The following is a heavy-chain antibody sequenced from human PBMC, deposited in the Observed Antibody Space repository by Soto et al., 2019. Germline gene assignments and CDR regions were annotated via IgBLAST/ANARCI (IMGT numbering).Heavy chain of an antibody. CDR1: GGSISRYY. CDR3: ARTRYDILTGFYFES. J-gene: IGHJ4*02. CDR2: SYYSGNT. Sequence: QVQLQESGPGLVKPSETLSLTCTVSGGSISRYYWSWIRQPPGKGMEWIGYSYYSGNTNYSPSLRSRVTISIETSTTQFSLKLSYVSAADTDVYYCARTRYDILTGFYFESWGQGTLVTVSS. D-gene: IGHD3-9*01. V-gene: IGHV4-59*08.